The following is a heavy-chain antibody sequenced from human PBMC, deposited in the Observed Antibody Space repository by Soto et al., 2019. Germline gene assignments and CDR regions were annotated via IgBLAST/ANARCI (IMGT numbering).Heavy chain of an antibody. CDR1: GFTFSSYS. J-gene: IGHJ4*02. V-gene: IGHV3-21*01. CDR3: ARAMCRFSGGSCYQTPYFDY. Sequence: EVQLVESGGGLVKPGGSLRLSCAASGFTFSSYSMNWVRQAPGKGLEWVSSISSSSSYIYYADSVKGRFTISRDNAKNSLYLQMNSLRAEDTAVYYCARAMCRFSGGSCYQTPYFDYWGQGTLVTVSS. CDR2: ISSSSSYI. D-gene: IGHD2-15*01.